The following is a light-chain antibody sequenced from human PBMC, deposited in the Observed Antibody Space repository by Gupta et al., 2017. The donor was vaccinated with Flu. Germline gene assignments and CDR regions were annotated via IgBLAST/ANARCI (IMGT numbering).Light chain of an antibody. CDR1: QSVGSN. Sequence: EIVLTQSPATLSLSPGERANLSCRTSQSVGSNLAWYQQRPGQPPRLLMYDASNRATGIPARFSGSGSGTDFTLSISSLEPEDSATYYCHQHDSWPLTFGGGTNVEIK. CDR3: HQHDSWPLT. J-gene: IGKJ4*01. V-gene: IGKV3-11*01. CDR2: DAS.